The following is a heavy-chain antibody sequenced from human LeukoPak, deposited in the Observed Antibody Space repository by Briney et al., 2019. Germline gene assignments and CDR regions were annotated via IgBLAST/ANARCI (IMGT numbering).Heavy chain of an antibody. CDR1: GYSISSGYY. D-gene: IGHD6-13*01. V-gene: IGHV4-38-2*02. CDR2: IYHSGST. CDR3: ARDPSSST. Sequence: SETLSLTCTVSGYSISSGYYWGWIRQPPGKGLEWIGSIYHSGSTYYNPSLKSRVTISVDTSKNQFSLKLSSVTAADTAVYYCARDPSSSTWGQGTLVTVSS. J-gene: IGHJ5*02.